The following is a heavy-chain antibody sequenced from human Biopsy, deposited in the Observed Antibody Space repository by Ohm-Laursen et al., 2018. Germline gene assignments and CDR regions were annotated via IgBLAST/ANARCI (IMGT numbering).Heavy chain of an antibody. D-gene: IGHD1-26*01. CDR3: AGIVLGPTNDAFDI. V-gene: IGHV4-34*11. J-gene: IGHJ3*02. CDR1: GKTFSDYQ. CDR2: IYYTGST. Sequence: TLSLTCAVFGKTFSDYQWSWIRQPPGKGLEWIGYIYYTGSTNYNPSLKSRVTMSVDTSKNHFSLNLNSVTAADTAVYYCAGIVLGPTNDAFDIWGQGTMVTVSS.